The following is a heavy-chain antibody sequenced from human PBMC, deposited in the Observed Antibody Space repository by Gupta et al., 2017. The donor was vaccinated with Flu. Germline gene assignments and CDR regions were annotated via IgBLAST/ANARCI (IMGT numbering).Heavy chain of an antibody. J-gene: IGHJ4*02. D-gene: IGHD6-13*01. Sequence: EVQLLESGGGLVQPGGSLRLSCAASGFTLNNYAMSWVRQAPGKGLEWVSSLSSPSGTTFYADSAKGRFTISRDSSKNTLYLQMNTLRAEDTAVYYCALRLAAAGYSFDYWGQGTLVTVSS. V-gene: IGHV3-23*01. CDR2: LSSPSGTT. CDR1: GFTLNNYA. CDR3: ALRLAAAGYSFDY.